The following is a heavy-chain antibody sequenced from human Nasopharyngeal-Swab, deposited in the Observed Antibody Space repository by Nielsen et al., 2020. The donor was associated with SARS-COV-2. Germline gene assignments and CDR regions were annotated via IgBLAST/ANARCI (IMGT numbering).Heavy chain of an antibody. CDR2: ISYDGSNK. Sequence: WIRQPPGKGLEWVAVISYDGSNKYYADSVKGRFTISRDNSKNTLYLQMNSLRAEDTAVYYCAKDKKAGGDSSSWTTDYWGQGTLVTVSS. J-gene: IGHJ4*02. V-gene: IGHV3-30*18. CDR3: AKDKKAGGDSSSWTTDY. D-gene: IGHD6-13*01.